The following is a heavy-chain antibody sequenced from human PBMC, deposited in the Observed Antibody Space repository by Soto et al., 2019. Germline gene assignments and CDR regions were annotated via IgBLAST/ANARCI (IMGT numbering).Heavy chain of an antibody. V-gene: IGHV3-30*18. J-gene: IGHJ2*01. Sequence: PGGSLRLSCAASGFTFSNAWMNWVRQAPGKGLEWVAVVSFDGTNKYYADSVKGRFTVSRDNSKNTLYLQMNSLRAEDTAVYNCAKEPVGPDWYFDLWGRGTLVTVSS. CDR2: VSFDGTNK. CDR3: AKEPVGPDWYFDL. CDR1: GFTFSNAW.